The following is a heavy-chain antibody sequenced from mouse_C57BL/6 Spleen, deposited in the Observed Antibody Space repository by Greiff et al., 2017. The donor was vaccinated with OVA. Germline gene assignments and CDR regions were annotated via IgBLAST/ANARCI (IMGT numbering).Heavy chain of an antibody. Sequence: QVQLKQPGAELVMPGASVKLSCKASGYTFTSYWMHWVKQRPGQGLEWIGEIDPSDSYTNYNQKFKGKSTLTVDKSSSTAYMQLSSLTSEDSAVYYCARSLTGTCAMDYWGQGTSVTVSS. CDR3: ARSLTGTCAMDY. D-gene: IGHD4-1*01. J-gene: IGHJ4*01. CDR2: IDPSDSYT. V-gene: IGHV1-69*01. CDR1: GYTFTSYW.